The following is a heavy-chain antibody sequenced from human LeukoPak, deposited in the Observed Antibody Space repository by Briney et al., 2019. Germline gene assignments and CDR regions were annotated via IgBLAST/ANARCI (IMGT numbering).Heavy chain of an antibody. Sequence: GGSLRLSCAASGFTFDDYAMHWVRQAPGKGLEWVSGISWNSGSIGYADSVKGRFTISRDNAKNSLYLQMNSLRAEDTALYYCAKASQNYYDSGGLDCWGQGTLVTVSS. CDR1: GFTFDDYA. V-gene: IGHV3-9*01. J-gene: IGHJ4*02. D-gene: IGHD3-22*01. CDR3: AKASQNYYDSGGLDC. CDR2: ISWNSGSI.